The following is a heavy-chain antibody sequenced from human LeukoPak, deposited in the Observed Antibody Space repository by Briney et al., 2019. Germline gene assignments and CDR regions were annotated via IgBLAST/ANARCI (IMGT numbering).Heavy chain of an antibody. J-gene: IGHJ1*01. CDR2: IYYSGST. CDR1: GGSISSYY. V-gene: IGHV4-59*01. CDR3: ARLKYYYDSSGYRAEYFQH. Sequence: SETLSLTRTVSGGSISSYYWSWIRQPPGKGLEWIGYIYYSGSTNYNPSLKSRVTISVYTSKNQFSLKLSSVTAADTAVYYCARLKYYYDSSGYRAEYFQHWGQGTLVTVSS. D-gene: IGHD3-22*01.